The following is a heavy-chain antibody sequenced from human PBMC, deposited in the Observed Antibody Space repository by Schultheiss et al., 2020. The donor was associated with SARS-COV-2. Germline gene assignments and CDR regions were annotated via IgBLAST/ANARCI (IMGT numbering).Heavy chain of an antibody. CDR1: GYSFTSYW. Sequence: GGSLRLSCKGSGYSFTSYWIGWVRQMPGKGLEWMGIIYPGDSDTRYSPSFQGQVTISADKSISTAYLQWSSLKASDTAMYYCARDPESGSYNYYYGMDVWGQGTTVTVSS. CDR3: ARDPESGSYNYYYGMDV. CDR2: IYPGDSDT. V-gene: IGHV5-51*01. J-gene: IGHJ6*02. D-gene: IGHD3-10*01.